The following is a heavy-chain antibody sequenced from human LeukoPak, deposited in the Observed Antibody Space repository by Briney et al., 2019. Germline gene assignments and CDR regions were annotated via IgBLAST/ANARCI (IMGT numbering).Heavy chain of an antibody. CDR3: VKGPLITAAGTY. D-gene: IGHD6-13*01. V-gene: IGHV3-7*03. Sequence: GGSLRLSCAASGYTFIDYWMTRVRQTPGKGLECVANINQYGGEISYVNSVKGRFTISRDNAKNPLSLQMSSLRVEDTAVYYCVKGPLITAAGTYWGQGTLVTVSS. CDR1: GYTFIDYW. J-gene: IGHJ4*02. CDR2: INQYGGEI.